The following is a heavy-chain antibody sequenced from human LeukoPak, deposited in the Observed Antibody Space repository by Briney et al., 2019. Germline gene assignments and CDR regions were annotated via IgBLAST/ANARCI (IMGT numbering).Heavy chain of an antibody. CDR2: ISGGGGDT. Sequence: GGSLRLSCSASGFTFNIYAMSWVRQAPGKGLEWVSSISGGGGDTYYADSVKGRFTISRDNSKNTLYLQMSGLRADDTAVYYCAKSAKVCSSTSCYGDYWGQGTWSPSPQ. J-gene: IGHJ4*02. D-gene: IGHD2-2*01. CDR1: GFTFNIYA. V-gene: IGHV3-23*01. CDR3: AKSAKVCSSTSCYGDY.